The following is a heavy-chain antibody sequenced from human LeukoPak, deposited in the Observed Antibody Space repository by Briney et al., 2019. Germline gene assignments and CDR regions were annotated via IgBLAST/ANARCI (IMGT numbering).Heavy chain of an antibody. Sequence: PGGPLRLSCAASGFTFSSYDMHWVRQAPGKGLEWVSAIGTAADTYYPDSVKARFTISRENAKNSFYLQMNSLTADDTAVYYCARGSGTGWYTKGYFDYWGQGTLVTVSS. V-gene: IGHV3-13*01. CDR3: ARGSGTGWYTKGYFDY. CDR2: IGTAADT. CDR1: GFTFSSYD. D-gene: IGHD6-19*01. J-gene: IGHJ4*02.